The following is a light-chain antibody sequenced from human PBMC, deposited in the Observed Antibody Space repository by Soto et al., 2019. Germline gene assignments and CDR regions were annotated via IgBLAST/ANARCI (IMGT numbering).Light chain of an antibody. CDR2: TAS. V-gene: IGKV3-20*01. J-gene: IGKJ1*01. Sequence: IVLTQSPDTLSLSPGERATLSCRASQSVRAYLAWYQQKPGRAPRLLIYTASSRATGIPDRFSGSGSGTDFTLTISRLEPEDFAVYYCQHYGSSPWTFGQGTKVDIK. CDR1: QSVRAY. CDR3: QHYGSSPWT.